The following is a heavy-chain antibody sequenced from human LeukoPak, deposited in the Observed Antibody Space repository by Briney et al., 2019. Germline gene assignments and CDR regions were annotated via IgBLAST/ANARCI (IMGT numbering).Heavy chain of an antibody. CDR3: ARVRGYSSGWLYDAFDI. CDR2: MYYNGSM. Sequence: SETLSLTCTVSGGSISSHYWSWIRQPPGKGLEWIGYMYYNGSMNYNPSLKSRVTISADTSKNQFSLKLRSVTAADTAVYYCARVRGYSSGWLYDAFDIWGQGTMVTVSS. V-gene: IGHV4-59*11. D-gene: IGHD6-19*01. CDR1: GGSISSHY. J-gene: IGHJ3*02.